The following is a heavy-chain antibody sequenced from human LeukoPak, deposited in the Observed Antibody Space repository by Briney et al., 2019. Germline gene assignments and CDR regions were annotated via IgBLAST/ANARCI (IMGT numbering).Heavy chain of an antibody. CDR3: AREETVADQYNWFDP. D-gene: IGHD6-19*01. V-gene: IGHV4-39*07. Sequence: SETLSLTCTVSGGSISSSSYYWGWIRQPPGKGLEWIGSIYYSGSTYCNPSLKSRVTISVDTSKNQFSLKLSSVTAADTAVYYCAREETVADQYNWFDPWGQGTLVAVSS. CDR1: GGSISSSSYY. CDR2: IYYSGST. J-gene: IGHJ5*02.